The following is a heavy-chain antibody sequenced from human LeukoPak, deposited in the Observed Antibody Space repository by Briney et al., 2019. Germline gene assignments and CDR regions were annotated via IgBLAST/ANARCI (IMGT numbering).Heavy chain of an antibody. CDR2: ISGSGGST. Sequence: HPGGSLRLSCAASGFTFSSYAMSWVRQAPGKGLEWVSAISGSGGSTYYADSVKGRFTISRDNSKNTLYLQMNSLRAEDTAVYYCAKPYHETIETGHYYGMDVWGQGTTVTVSS. V-gene: IGHV3-23*01. CDR1: GFTFSSYA. J-gene: IGHJ6*02. D-gene: IGHD1-1*01. CDR3: AKPYHETIETGHYYGMDV.